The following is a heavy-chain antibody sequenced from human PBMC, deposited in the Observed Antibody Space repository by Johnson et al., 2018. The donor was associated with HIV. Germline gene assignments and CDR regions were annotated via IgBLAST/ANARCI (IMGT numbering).Heavy chain of an antibody. CDR3: ARDWDYYDASGYYYANMVDAFDV. V-gene: IGHV3-20*04. CDR2: INWNGGNT. J-gene: IGHJ3*01. CDR1: GFTFGDYA. Sequence: EVQLVESGGGLVQPGRSLRLSCTTSGFTFGDYAMSWFRQAPGKGLEWVSGINWNGGNTDFADAVKGRFTISRDNVKKSLYLQMNDLRAEDTALYYCARDWDYYDASGYYYANMVDAFDVWGQGTVVTVSS. D-gene: IGHD3-22*01.